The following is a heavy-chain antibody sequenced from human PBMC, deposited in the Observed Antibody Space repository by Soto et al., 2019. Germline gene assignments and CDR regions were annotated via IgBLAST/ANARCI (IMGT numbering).Heavy chain of an antibody. CDR2: IIPIFGTA. CDR3: ATAFGNYEYVWDPYGMDV. CDR1: GGTFSSYA. D-gene: IGHD3-16*01. J-gene: IGHJ6*02. Sequence: QVPLVQSGAEVKKPGSSVKVSCKASGGTFSSYAISWVRQAPGQGLEWMGGIIPIFGTANYAQKFQGRVTITADKSTSTAYMELSSLRSEDTAVYYCATAFGNYEYVWDPYGMDVWGQGTTVTVSS. V-gene: IGHV1-69*06.